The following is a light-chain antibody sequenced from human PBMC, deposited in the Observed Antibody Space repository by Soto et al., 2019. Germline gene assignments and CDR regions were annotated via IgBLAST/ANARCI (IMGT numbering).Light chain of an antibody. CDR3: QQSYNTPPWT. CDR1: QTISNY. CDR2: AAS. Sequence: DIPMTQSPSSLSASVGDRVTITCRASQTISNYLNWYQQKPGKAPKVLIYAASSLQSGVPSRFSGSGSGTDFTLTISSLQPEDFATYYCQQSYNTPPWTFGQGTKVEIK. V-gene: IGKV1-39*01. J-gene: IGKJ1*01.